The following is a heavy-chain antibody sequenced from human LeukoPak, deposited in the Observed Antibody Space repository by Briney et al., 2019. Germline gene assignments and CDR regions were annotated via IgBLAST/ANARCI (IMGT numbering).Heavy chain of an antibody. J-gene: IGHJ4*02. V-gene: IGHV3-15*01. CDR1: GFTFSNAW. CDR2: IKSKTDGGTT. CDR3: TTDHRVTYSFDY. D-gene: IGHD1-26*01. Sequence: GGSLRLSCAASGFTFSNAWMSWVRQAPGKGLEWVGRIKSKTDGGTTDYGGSVKGRFIISRDDSKNTLYVQMNNLKTEDTAVYYCTTDHRVTYSFDYWGQGTLVTVSS.